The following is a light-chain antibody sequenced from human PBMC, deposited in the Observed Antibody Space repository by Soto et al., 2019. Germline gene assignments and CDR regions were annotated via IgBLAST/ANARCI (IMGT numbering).Light chain of an antibody. J-gene: IGKJ1*01. Sequence: EIVLTQSPATLSLSPGERATLSCRASQSINNYLGWYQQKPGQAPRLLISDASNRATGIPDRFSGSGSGTDFTLTISRLEPEDFAVYYCQQYGSSGTLGQGTKVDIK. CDR3: QQYGSSGT. V-gene: IGKV3-20*01. CDR2: DAS. CDR1: QSINNY.